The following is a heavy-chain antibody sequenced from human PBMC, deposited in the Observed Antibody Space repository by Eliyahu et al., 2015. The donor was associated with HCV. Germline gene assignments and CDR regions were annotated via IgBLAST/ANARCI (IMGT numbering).Heavy chain of an antibody. Sequence: QLQLQESGPGLVKPSETLSLTCTVSGGSISSSSYYWGWIRQPPGKGLEWIGSIYYSGSTYYNPSPKSRVTISVDTSKNQFSLKLSSVTAADTAVYYCARLFVRGWGVRYFDLWGRGTLVTVSS. D-gene: IGHD6-19*01. CDR3: ARLFVRGWGVRYFDL. CDR1: GGSISSSSYY. CDR2: IYYSGST. J-gene: IGHJ2*01. V-gene: IGHV4-39*01.